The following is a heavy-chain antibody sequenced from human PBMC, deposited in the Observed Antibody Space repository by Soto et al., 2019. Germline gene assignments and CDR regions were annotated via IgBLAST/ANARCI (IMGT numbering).Heavy chain of an antibody. CDR3: AKTVYYGSGSYCFDF. V-gene: IGHV3-23*01. CDR1: GFMFSTHV. D-gene: IGHD3-10*01. J-gene: IGHJ5*01. Sequence: EVQLLESGGGLVQPGGSLRLSCAASGFMFSTHVMTWVRQAPGKGPEWVADIIGSGGSTYYADSVRGWFTISRDNSKNTLYLQLNRLRAEDTALYYCAKTVYYGSGSYCFDFWGQGTLVTVSS. CDR2: IIGSGGST.